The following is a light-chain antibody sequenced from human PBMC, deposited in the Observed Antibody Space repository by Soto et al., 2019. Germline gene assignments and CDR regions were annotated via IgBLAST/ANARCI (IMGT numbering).Light chain of an antibody. V-gene: IGKV4-1*01. J-gene: IGKJ4*01. Sequence: DIVMTQSPDSLAVSLGERAAINCRSSQSVLHRSNNKNYLAWYQQKPGQPPRLLISWASTRESGVPDRFRGSGSGTDFTLPINSLQAEDVAVYYCQQHYDSLVLTFGGGTKVELK. CDR3: QQHYDSLVLT. CDR2: WAS. CDR1: QSVLHRSNNKNY.